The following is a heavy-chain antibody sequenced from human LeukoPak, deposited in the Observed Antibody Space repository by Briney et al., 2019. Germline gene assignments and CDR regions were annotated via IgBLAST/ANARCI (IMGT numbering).Heavy chain of an antibody. D-gene: IGHD6-13*01. V-gene: IGHV5-51*01. CDR3: TLYSSRQFDAFDI. CDR1: GYSFASYW. CDR2: IYPGDSDT. J-gene: IGHJ3*02. Sequence: GESLKISCKGSGYSFASYWIGWVRQMPGKGLEWMGIIYPGDSDTRYRPSFQGQVTISADKSISTAYLQWSSLKASDTAMYYCTLYSSRQFDAFDIWGQGTMVTVSS.